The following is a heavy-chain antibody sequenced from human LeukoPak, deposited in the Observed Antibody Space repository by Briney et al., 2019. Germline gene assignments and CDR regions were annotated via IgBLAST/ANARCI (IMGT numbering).Heavy chain of an antibody. D-gene: IGHD3-10*01. CDR1: GGSIRRFY. CDR3: ARSYHYGSGSYSYYFDY. CDR2: IYNSGTTASGST. Sequence: SETLSLTCTVSGGSIRRFYWSWIRQPPGKGLEWIGYIYNSGTTASGSTDYNPSLKSRVTISVDMAMNQFSLRLSSVTAADTAVYYCARSYHYGSGSYSYYFDYWGQGILVTVSS. J-gene: IGHJ4*02. V-gene: IGHV4-4*08.